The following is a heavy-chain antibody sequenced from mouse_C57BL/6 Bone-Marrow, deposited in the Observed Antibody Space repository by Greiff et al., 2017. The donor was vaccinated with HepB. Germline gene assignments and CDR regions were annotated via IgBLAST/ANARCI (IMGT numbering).Heavy chain of an antibody. CDR1: GFNIKDDY. CDR3: TTRNYGSSSAWFAY. D-gene: IGHD1-1*01. CDR2: IDPENGDT. J-gene: IGHJ3*01. V-gene: IGHV14-4*01. Sequence: DVQLQESGAELVRPGASVKLSCTASGFNIKDDYMHWVKQRPEQGLEWIGWIDPENGDTEYASKFQGKATITADTSSNTAYLQLSSLTSEDTAVYYCTTRNYGSSSAWFAYWGQGTLVTVSA.